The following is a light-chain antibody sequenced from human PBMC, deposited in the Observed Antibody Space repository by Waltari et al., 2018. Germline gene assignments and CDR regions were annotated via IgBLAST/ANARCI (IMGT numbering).Light chain of an antibody. J-gene: IGLJ2*01. V-gene: IGLV2-14*03. CDR1: SSDVGGYYY. Sequence: QSALTQPAPVSGSPGQSTTISCTGTSSDVGGYYYVPLYQQNPGKAPKLMIYDVSNRPSGVSNRFSGSKSGNTASLTISGLQAEDEADYYCSSYTSSTVVFGGGTKLTVL. CDR3: SSYTSSTVV. CDR2: DVS.